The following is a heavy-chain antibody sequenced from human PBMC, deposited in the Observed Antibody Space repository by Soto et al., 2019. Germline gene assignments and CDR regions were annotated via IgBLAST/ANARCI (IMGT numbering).Heavy chain of an antibody. Sequence: QVQLVESGGGVVQPGGSLRLSCATSGFAFSSYGMHWVRQAPGKVLEWVAVVRFDAIKKYYACSVKGRFTIPGENSKSMVDLQMNRLRPDAMAVYYCAQLRNCGGDFNFACWGQGTLVSVSS. CDR1: GFAFSSYG. CDR2: VRFDAIKK. J-gene: IGHJ4*02. V-gene: IGHV3-30*02. D-gene: IGHD2-21*01. CDR3: AQLRNCGGDFNFAC.